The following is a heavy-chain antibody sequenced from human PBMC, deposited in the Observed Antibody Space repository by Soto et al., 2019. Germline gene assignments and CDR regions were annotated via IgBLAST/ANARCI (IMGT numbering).Heavy chain of an antibody. CDR1: GFTFRNYA. CDR2: ISYDGGNK. CDR3: ARGDREDIAVVIGVRPGEYGVDV. V-gene: IGHV3-30-3*01. Sequence: QVQLVESGGGVVQPGRSLRLSCAASGFTFRNYAMHWVRQAPGKGLVSVAVISYDGGNKFYRDYVKGRFTISRDNSKNTLYLQINSLRYEDTAVYYCARGDREDIAVVIGVRPGEYGVDVWGQGTTVTVSS. J-gene: IGHJ6*02. D-gene: IGHD2-15*01.